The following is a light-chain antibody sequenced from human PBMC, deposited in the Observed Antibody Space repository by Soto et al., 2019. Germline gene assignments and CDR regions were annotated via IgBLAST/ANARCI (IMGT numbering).Light chain of an antibody. J-gene: IGLJ1*01. CDR2: EGS. V-gene: IGLV2-23*01. CDR3: CSYAGSYV. CDR1: SSDVGGYNL. Sequence: QSALTQPASVSGSPGQSITISCTGVSSDVGGYNLVSWYQQHPGKAPKLMIFEGSKRPTGVSNRFSGSKSCNTASLTISGLQAEDEADYYCCSYAGSYVFGTGTKLTVL.